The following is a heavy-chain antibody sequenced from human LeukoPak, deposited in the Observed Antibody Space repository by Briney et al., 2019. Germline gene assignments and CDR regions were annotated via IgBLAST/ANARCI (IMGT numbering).Heavy chain of an antibody. CDR2: ISAYNGNT. V-gene: IGHV1-18*01. CDR1: GYTFTSYG. Sequence: ASVKVSCKASGYTFTSYGISWVRQAPGQGLKWMGWISAYNGNTNYAQKLQGRVTMTTDTSTSTAYTELRSLRSDDTAVYYCARDYPLAYCGGDCPLAFDYWGQGTLVTVSS. J-gene: IGHJ4*02. CDR3: ARDYPLAYCGGDCPLAFDY. D-gene: IGHD2-21*01.